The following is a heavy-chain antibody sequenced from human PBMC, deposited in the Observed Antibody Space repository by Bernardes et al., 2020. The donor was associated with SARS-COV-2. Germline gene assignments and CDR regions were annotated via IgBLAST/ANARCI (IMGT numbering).Heavy chain of an antibody. V-gene: IGHV3-74*01. J-gene: IGHJ4*02. CDR3: VRGPSDGHGRFEY. CDR2: ISSDGSAT. CDR1: GFTFSSYW. Sequence: GGSLRLSCTASGFTFSSYWMHWVRQAPGKGLMWVSRISSDGSATTYADSVKGRFTISRDNARNTLYLQMNSLRAEDTAVYYCVRGPSDGHGRFEYWGQGTLGTVSS.